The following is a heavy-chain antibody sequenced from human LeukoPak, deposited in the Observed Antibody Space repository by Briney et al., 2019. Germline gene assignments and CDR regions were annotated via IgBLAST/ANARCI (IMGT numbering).Heavy chain of an antibody. D-gene: IGHD2-21*02. CDR1: GYTFTGYY. Sequence: GASVKVSCKASGYTFTGYYMHWVRQAPGQGLEWMGWINPNSGGTNYAQKFQGRVTMTRDTSISTAYMELSRLRSDDTAVYYCARSPSASYCGGDCYSYFDYWGQGTLVTVSS. CDR2: INPNSGGT. CDR3: ARSPSASYCGGDCYSYFDY. V-gene: IGHV1-2*02. J-gene: IGHJ4*02.